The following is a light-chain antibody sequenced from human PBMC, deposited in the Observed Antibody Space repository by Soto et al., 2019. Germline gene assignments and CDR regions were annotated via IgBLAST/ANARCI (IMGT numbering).Light chain of an antibody. CDR1: QSIRTN. CDR3: QQYNDWPPLT. Sequence: EIMMTQSPATASVSPGERATLSCRASQSIRTNVAWYQQKPGQALRLLIYDASTRATGFSSRFSGSGSGTEFTLTISSLQSEDVAIYYCQQYNDWPPLTFGGGTRLEI. V-gene: IGKV3-15*01. J-gene: IGKJ4*01. CDR2: DAS.